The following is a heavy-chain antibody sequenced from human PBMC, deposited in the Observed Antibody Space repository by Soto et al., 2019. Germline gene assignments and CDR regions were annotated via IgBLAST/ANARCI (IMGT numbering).Heavy chain of an antibody. CDR2: IKQDGSVK. D-gene: IGHD4-17*01. Sequence: GGSLRLSCAASGFTFSSYWMSWVRQAPGKGLEWVASIKQDGSVKHYVDSVKGRFTISRDNAEKSLHLQMNSLRAEDTAVYYCAKLRGDYTVFDYWGQGARVTVSS. CDR3: AKLRGDYTVFDY. V-gene: IGHV3-7*03. J-gene: IGHJ4*02. CDR1: GFTFSSYW.